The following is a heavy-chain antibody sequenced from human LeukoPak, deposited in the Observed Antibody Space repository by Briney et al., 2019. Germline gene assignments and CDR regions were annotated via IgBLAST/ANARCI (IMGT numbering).Heavy chain of an antibody. CDR3: ARGRGWGYGVDY. J-gene: IGHJ4*02. CDR1: SGGNHY. Sequence: SETLSLTCTVSSGGNHYWSWIRPPPGKGLEDIGNIQNSGDTNYNPSLESRVTLSVDTPKNQFSLRVTHVTAADTAVYFCARGRGWGYGVDYWGQGILVTVSS. D-gene: IGHD4/OR15-4a*01. V-gene: IGHV4-61*01. CDR2: IQNSGDT.